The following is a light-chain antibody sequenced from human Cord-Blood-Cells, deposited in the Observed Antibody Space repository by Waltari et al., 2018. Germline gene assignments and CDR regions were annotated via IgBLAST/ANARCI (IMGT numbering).Light chain of an antibody. Sequence: EIVLTQSPATLSLSPGERATLSCRASQSVSSYLAWYQQKPGKPPRLLIYDASNRATGIPARFSGSGSGTDFTLTISSLEPEDFAVYYCQQRSNWPPYTFGQGTKLEIK. CDR3: QQRSNWPPYT. J-gene: IGKJ2*01. V-gene: IGKV3-11*01. CDR2: DAS. CDR1: QSVSSY.